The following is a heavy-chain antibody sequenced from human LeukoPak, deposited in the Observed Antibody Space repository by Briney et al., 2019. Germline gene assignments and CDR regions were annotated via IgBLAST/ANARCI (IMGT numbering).Heavy chain of an antibody. Sequence: GGSLRLSCAASGFTFDDYAMHWVRQAPGKGLEWVSGISWNSGSIGYADSVKGRFTISRDNAKNSLYLQMNSLRAEDTALYYCAKDREYYYDSYDAFDIWGQGTMVTVSS. CDR3: AKDREYYYDSYDAFDI. CDR2: ISWNSGSI. J-gene: IGHJ3*02. CDR1: GFTFDDYA. D-gene: IGHD3-22*01. V-gene: IGHV3-9*01.